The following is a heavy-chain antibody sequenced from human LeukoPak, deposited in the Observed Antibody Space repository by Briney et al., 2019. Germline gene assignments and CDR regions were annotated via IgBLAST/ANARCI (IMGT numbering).Heavy chain of an antibody. CDR3: ARGDTLSDLNAFDI. V-gene: IGHV3-48*02. Sequence: PGGSLRLPCAASGFTCSTYTMNWVRQAPGKGLEWLAYITVSSTTYYADSVQGRFTISRDNAKNSLYLQMNSLRDEDTAVYYCARGDTLSDLNAFDIWGQGTMVTVSP. J-gene: IGHJ3*02. CDR2: ITVSSTT. CDR1: GFTCSTYT.